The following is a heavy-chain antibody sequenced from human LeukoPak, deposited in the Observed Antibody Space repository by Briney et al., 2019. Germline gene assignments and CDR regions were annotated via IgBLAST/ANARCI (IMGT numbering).Heavy chain of an antibody. V-gene: IGHV3-7*01. CDR3: AKARDTDMQANDAFDI. CDR2: IQQDGSEE. CDR1: GFIFSTYR. D-gene: IGHD5-18*01. J-gene: IGHJ3*02. Sequence: PGGSLRLSCVGSGFIFSTYRMSWVRQTPGRGLEWVANIQQDGSEEYYLDSVKGRFTISRDNAKNSLYLQLNSLRAEDTAIYYCAKARDTDMQANDAFDIWGQGAMVTVSS.